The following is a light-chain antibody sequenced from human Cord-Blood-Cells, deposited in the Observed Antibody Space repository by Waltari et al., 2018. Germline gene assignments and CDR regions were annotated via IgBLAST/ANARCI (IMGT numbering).Light chain of an antibody. CDR3: QQYGSSPPYT. J-gene: IGKJ2*01. CDR1: PSVSSSY. CDR2: GAS. V-gene: IGKV3-20*01. Sequence: EIVLTQSPGTLPLSPGERATPSCRASPSVSSSYLAWYQQKPGQAPRLLIYGASSRATGIPDRFSGSGSGTDFTLTISRLEPEDFAVYYCQQYGSSPPYTFGQGTKLEIK.